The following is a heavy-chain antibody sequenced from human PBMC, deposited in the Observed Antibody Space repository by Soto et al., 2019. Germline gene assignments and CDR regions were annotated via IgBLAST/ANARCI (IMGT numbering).Heavy chain of an antibody. J-gene: IGHJ4*01. CDR2: ISLYHHST. D-gene: IGHD2-15*01. V-gene: IGHV1-46*01. Sequence: ASVKVSCETWGYSFTEYVIHWVRQAPGQGLEWMGIISLYHHSTSYAQKFQGRLTVTGDTSTATVYMQLSSLTSGDTAVYWCAREFYSCCGARPYYMDYWGQ. CDR1: GYSFTEYV. CDR3: AREFYSCCGARPYYMDY.